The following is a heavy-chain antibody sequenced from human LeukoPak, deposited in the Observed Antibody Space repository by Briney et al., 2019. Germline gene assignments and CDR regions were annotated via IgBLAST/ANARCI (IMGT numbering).Heavy chain of an antibody. V-gene: IGHV4-38-2*02. CDR3: ARVWDSNWADY. J-gene: IGHJ4*02. D-gene: IGHD4-11*01. Sequence: SETLSLTCTVSGYSISSGYLWGWIRQPPGKGLEWIGSIYYSGSTYYNPPLKSRVTISVDTSKNQSSLKLSSVTAADTAVYYCARVWDSNWADYWGQGTLVTVSS. CDR1: GYSISSGYL. CDR2: IYYSGST.